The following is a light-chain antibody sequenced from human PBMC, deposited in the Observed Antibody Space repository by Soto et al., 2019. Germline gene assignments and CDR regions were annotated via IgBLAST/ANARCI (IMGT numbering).Light chain of an antibody. J-gene: IGKJ5*01. CDR3: QQYNNWPSIT. CDR2: GAS. V-gene: IGKV3-15*01. CDR1: QSVSSN. Sequence: DIVLTQSPGTLSLSPGERATLSCRASQSVSSNLASYQQKPGQAPRLLIYGASTRATGVPARFSGSGSGTEFTLTISSLQSEDFAVYYCQQYNNWPSITFGQGTRLENK.